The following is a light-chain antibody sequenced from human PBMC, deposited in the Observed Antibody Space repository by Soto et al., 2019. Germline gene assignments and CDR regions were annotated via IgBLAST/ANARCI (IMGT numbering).Light chain of an antibody. J-gene: IGKJ2*01. Sequence: IQMTQSPSSLSASVGDRVTITCRTSQSISSYINWYQQKPGTAPKLLIYGTSILQSGVPSRFSGSGSGTDFTLTISSLQPEDFATYYCQQSYIIPPTFGKGTKVDIK. CDR2: GTS. CDR1: QSISSY. CDR3: QQSYIIPPT. V-gene: IGKV1-39*01.